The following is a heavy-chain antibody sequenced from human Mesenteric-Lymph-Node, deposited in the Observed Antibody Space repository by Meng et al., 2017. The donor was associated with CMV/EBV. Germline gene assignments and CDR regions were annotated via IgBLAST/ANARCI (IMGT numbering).Heavy chain of an antibody. CDR2: IYSAGTTT. CDR3: ARDELWLLH. V-gene: IGHV3-23*03. Sequence: GESLKISCATSGFTSSSHGMTWVRQAPGKGLEWISLIYSAGTTTYYADSVKGRFTISRDNARNMVYLQMNSLRAEDTAIYYCARDELWLLHWGQGTLVTVSS. D-gene: IGHD6-19*01. J-gene: IGHJ4*02. CDR1: GFTSSSHG.